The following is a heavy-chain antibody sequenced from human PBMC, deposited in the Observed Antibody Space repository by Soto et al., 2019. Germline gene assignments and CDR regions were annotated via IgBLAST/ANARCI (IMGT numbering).Heavy chain of an antibody. Sequence: PVGSLRLSCEVSGIGLGSYAMSWVRQAPGGGLEWVSGMSSSGAITDYVDSVKGRFTISRDISKNTVFLQMNYLRAEDTAMYYCAKDPSQVVGAILPSSWGQGTMVTVSS. D-gene: IGHD3-22*01. J-gene: IGHJ3*01. CDR1: GIGLGSYA. CDR2: MSSSGAIT. V-gene: IGHV3-23*01. CDR3: AKDPSQVVGAILPSS.